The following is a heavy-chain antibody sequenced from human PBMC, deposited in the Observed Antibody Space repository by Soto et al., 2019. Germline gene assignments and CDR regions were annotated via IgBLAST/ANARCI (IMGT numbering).Heavy chain of an antibody. CDR3: AREGYCSSGSCALYSHDYFGMDV. CDR1: DYTFTRYG. CDR2: ISTYNENT. V-gene: IGHV1-18*01. Sequence: QVQLVQSGGEVKKPGASVKVSCKASDYTFTRYGISWVRQAPGQGLEWMGWISTYNENTRYAQKFQGRVTMTTDTSTSTAYMELRSLTADDTAVYYCAREGYCSSGSCALYSHDYFGMDVW. J-gene: IGHJ6*01. D-gene: IGHD2-15*01.